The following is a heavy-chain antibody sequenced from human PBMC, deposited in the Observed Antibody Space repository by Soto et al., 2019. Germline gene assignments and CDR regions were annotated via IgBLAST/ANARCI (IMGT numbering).Heavy chain of an antibody. CDR3: VKDGYCSSTSCYGHDFDY. V-gene: IGHV3-9*01. D-gene: IGHD2-2*01. CDR2: ISWNGGPI. J-gene: IGHJ4*02. CDR1: GFTLFDYA. Sequence: EVELVESGGGLGQPGRSLRLSCAASGFTLFDYAMHWVRQAPGKGLEWVAGISWNGGPIGYADSVKGRFTIARDNAKNSLYLQMNGLRAKDTALYYCVKDGYCSSTSCYGHDFDYWGQGTLVIVSS.